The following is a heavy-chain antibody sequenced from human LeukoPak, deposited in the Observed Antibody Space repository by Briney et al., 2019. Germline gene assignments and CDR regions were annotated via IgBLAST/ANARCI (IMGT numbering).Heavy chain of an antibody. CDR1: GGSISSSSNY. J-gene: IGHJ4*02. V-gene: IGHV4-39*07. CDR2: IYYSGST. D-gene: IGHD1-26*01. CDR3: ARDRVGATTSFDY. Sequence: SETLSLTCTVSGGSISSSSNYWGWIRQPPGKGLEWIGSIYYSGSTYYNPSLKSRVTISVDTSKNQFSLKLSSVTAADTAVYYCARDRVGATTSFDYWGQGTLVTVSS.